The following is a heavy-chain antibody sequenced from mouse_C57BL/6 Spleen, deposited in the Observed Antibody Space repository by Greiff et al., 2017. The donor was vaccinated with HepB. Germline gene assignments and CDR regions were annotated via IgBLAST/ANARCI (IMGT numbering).Heavy chain of an antibody. V-gene: IGHV1-82*01. CDR3: ARGGYYGTYAMDY. J-gene: IGHJ4*01. CDR2: IYPGDGDT. Sequence: LVESGPELVKPGASVKISCKASGYAFSSSWMNWVKQRPGKGLEWIGRIYPGDGDTNYNGKFKGKATLTADKSSSTAYMQLSSLTSEDSAVYFCARGGYYGTYAMDYWGQGTSVTVSS. D-gene: IGHD1-1*01. CDR1: GYAFSSSW.